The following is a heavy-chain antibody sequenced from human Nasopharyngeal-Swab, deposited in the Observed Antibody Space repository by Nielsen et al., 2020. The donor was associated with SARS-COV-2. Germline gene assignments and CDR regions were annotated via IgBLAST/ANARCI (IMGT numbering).Heavy chain of an antibody. J-gene: IGHJ4*02. CDR3: ARDAPAHYGAFY. CDR1: GFTFATYD. CDR2: IARDASNE. D-gene: IGHD4-17*01. V-gene: IGHV3-30*03. Sequence: GASLRLSCAASGFTFATYDMNWVRQVPGKSLEWVAFIARDASNEYYGDSVKGRFSISRDSSKNTLYLQMDSLRGEDTAVYYCARDAPAHYGAFYWGRGTLVTVSS.